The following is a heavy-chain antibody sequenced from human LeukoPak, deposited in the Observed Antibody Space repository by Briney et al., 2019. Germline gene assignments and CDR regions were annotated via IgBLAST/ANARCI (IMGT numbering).Heavy chain of an antibody. CDR2: IYYSGST. J-gene: IGHJ4*02. V-gene: IGHV4-59*01. Sequence: PSETLSLTCTVSGGSISSYYWSWIRQPPGKGLEWIGYIYYSGSTNYNPSLKSRVTISVDTSKNQFSLKLSSATAADTAVYYCARGPVGAFDYWGQGTLVTVSS. D-gene: IGHD1-26*01. CDR3: ARGPVGAFDY. CDR1: GGSISSYY.